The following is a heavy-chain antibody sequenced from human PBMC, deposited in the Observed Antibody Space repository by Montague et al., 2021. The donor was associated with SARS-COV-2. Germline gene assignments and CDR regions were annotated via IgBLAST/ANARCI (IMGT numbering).Heavy chain of an antibody. D-gene: IGHD3-10*01. CDR2: INQSGST. Sequence: SETLSLTCALYGGSFSGFQWSWIRQSPGKGLEWIGEINQSGSTNYNVSLKSRLTMSLDTSKNQVSLKLSSVTAADTAVYYCATSSSRSYYVGLDYWGQGTLVTFPS. J-gene: IGHJ4*02. CDR1: GGSFSGFQ. CDR3: ATSSSRSYYVGLDY. V-gene: IGHV4-34*01.